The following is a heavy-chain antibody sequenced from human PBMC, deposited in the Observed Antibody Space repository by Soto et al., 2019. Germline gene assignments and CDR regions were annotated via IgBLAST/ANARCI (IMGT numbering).Heavy chain of an antibody. CDR3: ARVYCSSGVCYSDS. V-gene: IGHV2-70*17. CDR1: GFSLSTSGMC. J-gene: IGHJ4*02. CDR2: IDWGDK. D-gene: IGHD2-8*01. Sequence: ESGPTLVNPTQTLTLTCTFSGFSLSTSGMCVSWIRQPPGKALEWLARIDWGDKFYSTSLKTRLTISKDTSKNLVVLTMTNMDPVDTATYYCARVYCSSGVCYSDSWGQGTLVTVSS.